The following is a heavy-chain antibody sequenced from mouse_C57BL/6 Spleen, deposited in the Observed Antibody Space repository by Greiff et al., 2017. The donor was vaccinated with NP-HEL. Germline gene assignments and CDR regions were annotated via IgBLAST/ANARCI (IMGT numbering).Heavy chain of an antibody. V-gene: IGHV1-63*01. CDR1: GYTFTNYW. Sequence: VQLQESGAELVRPGTSVKMSCKASGYTFTNYWIGWAKQRPGHGLEWIGDIYPGGGYTNYNEKFKGKATLTADKSSSTAYMQFSSLTSEDSAIYYCARRIYYGSSYGYFDVWGTGTTVTVSS. CDR3: ARRIYYGSSYGYFDV. J-gene: IGHJ1*03. D-gene: IGHD1-1*01. CDR2: IYPGGGYT.